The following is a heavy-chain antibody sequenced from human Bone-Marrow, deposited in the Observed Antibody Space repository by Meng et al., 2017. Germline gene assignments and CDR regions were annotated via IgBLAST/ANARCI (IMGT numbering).Heavy chain of an antibody. Sequence: GSLRLSCAVYGGSFSGYYWSWIRQPPGKGLEWIGEINHSGSTNYNPSLKSRVTISVDTSKNQFSLKLSSVTAADTAVYYCASPTMVRGVIPWGQGTLVTVSS. CDR1: GGSFSGYY. CDR3: ASPTMVRGVIP. D-gene: IGHD3-10*01. V-gene: IGHV4-34*01. CDR2: INHSGST. J-gene: IGHJ5*02.